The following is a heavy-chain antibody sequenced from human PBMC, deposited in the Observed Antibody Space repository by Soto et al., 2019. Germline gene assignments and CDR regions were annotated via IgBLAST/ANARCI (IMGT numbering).Heavy chain of an antibody. CDR2: ISGYNGNT. CDR1: GYIFTSYG. V-gene: IGHV1-18*04. Sequence: ASVKVSCKASGYIFTSYGISWVRQAPGQGLEWMGWISGYNGNTNYAQKVQGRVTMTTDTSTNTAYMELRSLTSDNTAVYYCARGPRYCSSTTCFAGVNWFDPWGQGTPVTV. D-gene: IGHD2-2*01. J-gene: IGHJ5*02. CDR3: ARGPRYCSSTTCFAGVNWFDP.